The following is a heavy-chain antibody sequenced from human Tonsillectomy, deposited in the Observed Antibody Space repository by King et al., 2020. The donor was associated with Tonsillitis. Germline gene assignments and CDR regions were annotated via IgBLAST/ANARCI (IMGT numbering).Heavy chain of an antibody. CDR2: IFPGDSDT. D-gene: IGHD1-26*01. CDR3: ARLGASALEGAFDI. Sequence: QLVQSGAEVKKSGESLKISCKGSGYSFTSYWIGWGRQMPGKGLEWMGIIFPGDSDTIYSPSFQGQVTISANKSISTAYLQWSSLKASDTAMYYCARLGASALEGAFDIWGQGTMVTVSS. J-gene: IGHJ3*02. CDR1: GYSFTSYW. V-gene: IGHV5-51*01.